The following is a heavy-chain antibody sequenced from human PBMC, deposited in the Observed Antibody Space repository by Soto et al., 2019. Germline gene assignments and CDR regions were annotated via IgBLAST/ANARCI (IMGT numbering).Heavy chain of an antibody. D-gene: IGHD2-21*02. Sequence: SVKVSCKASGGTFRSYSISWVRQAPGQGLEWMGGIIPIFDITNYAQKFQGRVTITADESTSTAYMELSSLGSDDTAVYYCAKDLASLAYCGGDCYSLFDSWGQGTLVTVSS. J-gene: IGHJ4*02. CDR1: GGTFRSYS. CDR3: AKDLASLAYCGGDCYSLFDS. CDR2: IIPIFDIT. V-gene: IGHV1-69*13.